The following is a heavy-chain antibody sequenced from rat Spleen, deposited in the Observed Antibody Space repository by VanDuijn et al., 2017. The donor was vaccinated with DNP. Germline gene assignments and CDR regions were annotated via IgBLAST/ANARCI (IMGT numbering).Heavy chain of an antibody. J-gene: IGHJ2*01. CDR2: VNSAGTT. V-gene: IGHV3-3*01. Sequence: EVQLQESGPGLVKPSQSLSLTCSVTGYSISSTNRWNWIRKFPGNKLEWMGYVNSAGTTIYNPSLTSRISITRDTSKNQFFLHINSVTTEDTATYYCARWSRYFDYWGQGVMVTVSS. CDR3: ARWSRYFDY. CDR1: GYSISSTNR.